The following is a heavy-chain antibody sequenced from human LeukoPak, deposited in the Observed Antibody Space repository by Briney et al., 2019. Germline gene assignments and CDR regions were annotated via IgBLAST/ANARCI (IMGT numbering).Heavy chain of an antibody. CDR3: ARDGQWLVRSAFDI. D-gene: IGHD6-19*01. J-gene: IGHJ3*02. CDR2: IYHSGST. Sequence: PSETLSLTCAVYGGSFSGYYWSWIRQPPGKGREWIGEIYHSGSTNYNPSLKSRVTISVDKSKNQFSLKLSSVTAADTAVYYCARDGQWLVRSAFDIWGQGTMVTVSS. CDR1: GGSFSGYY. V-gene: IGHV4-34*01.